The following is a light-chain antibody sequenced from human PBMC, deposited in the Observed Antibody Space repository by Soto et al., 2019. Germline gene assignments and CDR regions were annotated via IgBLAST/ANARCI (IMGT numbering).Light chain of an antibody. J-gene: IGKJ2*01. V-gene: IGKV3-11*01. CDR3: QLYDT. CDR2: EAS. Sequence: DIMMTQSPATLSSSTKERATLSCRASQSVSNYLVWYQQKPGQAPRLLIYEASNRATGIPARFSGSGSGTDFTLTISSLEPEDFAVYYCQLYDTFGQGTMVDIK. CDR1: QSVSNY.